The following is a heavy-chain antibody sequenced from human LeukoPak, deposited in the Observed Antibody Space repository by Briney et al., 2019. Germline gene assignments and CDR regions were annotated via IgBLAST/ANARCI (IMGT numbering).Heavy chain of an antibody. CDR1: GYSISSGYY. Sequence: PSETLSLTCAVSGYSISSGYYWGWIRQPPGKGLEWIGYIYYSGSTYYNPSLKSRVTISVDTSKNQFSLKLSSVTAADTAVYYCARDDYWGQGTLVTVSS. V-gene: IGHV4-38-2*02. CDR2: IYYSGST. CDR3: ARDDY. J-gene: IGHJ4*02.